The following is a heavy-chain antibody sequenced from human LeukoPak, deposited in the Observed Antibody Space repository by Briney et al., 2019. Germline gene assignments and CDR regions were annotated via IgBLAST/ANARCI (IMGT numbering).Heavy chain of an antibody. D-gene: IGHD3-16*01. CDR3: AREQGVY. CDR2: IYYSGST. CDR1: GGSISSYY. J-gene: IGHJ4*02. V-gene: IGHV4-59*01. Sequence: SETLSLTCTVSGGSISSYYWSWIRQPPGKGLEWIGYIYYSGSTNYNPPLKSRVTISVDTSKNQFSLKLSSVTAADTAVYYCAREQGVYWGRGTLVTVSS.